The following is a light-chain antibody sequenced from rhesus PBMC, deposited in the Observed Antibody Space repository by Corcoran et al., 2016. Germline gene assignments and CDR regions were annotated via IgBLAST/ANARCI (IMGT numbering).Light chain of an antibody. V-gene: IGKV1-43*02. CDR3: LQYNSDPYS. Sequence: DIQMTQSPSSLSASVGDRVTITCRASKGMRNYLSWYQQKPGKAPKLLFYDASTLQSGVPSRFSGRGGRTDFTLTISSLQPEDFATYYCLQYNSDPYSFGQGTKVEIK. CDR2: DAS. J-gene: IGKJ2*01. CDR1: KGMRNY.